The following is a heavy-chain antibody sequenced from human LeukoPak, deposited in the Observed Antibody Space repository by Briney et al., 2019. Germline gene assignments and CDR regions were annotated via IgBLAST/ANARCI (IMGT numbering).Heavy chain of an antibody. D-gene: IGHD2-21*02. CDR2: IYYSGST. J-gene: IGHJ4*02. Sequence: SETLSLTCTVSGGSISSSSYYWGWIRQPPGKGLEWIGSIYYSGSTYYNPSLKSRVTISVDTSKNQFSLKLSSVTAADTAVYYCARDNAAYCGGDCYSGLGYWGQGTLVTVSS. CDR3: ARDNAAYCGGDCYSGLGY. CDR1: GGSISSSSYY. V-gene: IGHV4-39*07.